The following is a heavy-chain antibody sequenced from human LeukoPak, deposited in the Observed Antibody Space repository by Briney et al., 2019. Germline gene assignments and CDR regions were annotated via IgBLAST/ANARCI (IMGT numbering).Heavy chain of an antibody. D-gene: IGHD6-13*01. J-gene: IGHJ4*02. CDR2: ISGSGGST. V-gene: IGHV3-23*01. Sequence: GGSLRLSCAASGFTFSSYAMSWVRQAPGKGLEWVSAISGSGGSTYYADSVKGRFTISRDNSKNTLYLKMNSLRAEDTAAYYCAKFYSRASYFDYWGQGTLVTVSS. CDR1: GFTFSSYA. CDR3: AKFYSRASYFDY.